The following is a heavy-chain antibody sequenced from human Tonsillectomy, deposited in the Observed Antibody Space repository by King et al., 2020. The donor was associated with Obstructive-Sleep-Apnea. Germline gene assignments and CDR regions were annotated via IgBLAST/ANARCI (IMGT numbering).Heavy chain of an antibody. D-gene: IGHD2-21*01. J-gene: IGHJ4*02. Sequence: VQSGAEVKKPGESLKISCNTSGFSFNNNWIGWVRQMPGKGLELMGIIYPGDSDTRFSPSFKGQVTMSVDKSISTAYLQWRSLQSSDTAMYFCARRKGLKARFPYYFDYWGLGTLVIVSS. CDR1: GFSFNNNW. V-gene: IGHV5-51*01. CDR3: ARRKGLKARFPYYFDY. CDR2: IYPGDSDT.